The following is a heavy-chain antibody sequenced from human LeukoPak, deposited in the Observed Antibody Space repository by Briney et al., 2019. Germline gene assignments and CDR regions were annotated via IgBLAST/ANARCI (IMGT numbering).Heavy chain of an antibody. CDR1: GYTFTGYY. CDR3: ARDRSSTSSLLDY. Sequence: ASVKVSCKASGYTFTGYYMHWVRLAPGQGLEWMGWINPKSGATNYAQKFQGRVTMTRDTSISTAYMELSWLRSDDTAVYYCARDRSSTSSLLDYWGQGTLVTVSS. CDR2: INPKSGAT. J-gene: IGHJ4*02. V-gene: IGHV1-2*02. D-gene: IGHD2-2*01.